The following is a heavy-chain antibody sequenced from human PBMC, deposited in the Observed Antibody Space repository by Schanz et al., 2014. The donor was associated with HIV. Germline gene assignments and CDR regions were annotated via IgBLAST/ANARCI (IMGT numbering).Heavy chain of an antibody. CDR3: AKTSYGWYFDY. J-gene: IGHJ4*02. V-gene: IGHV3-23*01. Sequence: EVKLSESGGGLVQPGGSLRLSCVASGFTFSTYAMSWVRQAPGKGPEGVSGMRGSDDSTFYADSVKGRFTISRDNSKNTLYFQMNSLRAEDTAIYYCAKTSYGWYFDYWGQGTLVTVSS. CDR2: MRGSDDST. D-gene: IGHD6-19*01. CDR1: GFTFSTYA.